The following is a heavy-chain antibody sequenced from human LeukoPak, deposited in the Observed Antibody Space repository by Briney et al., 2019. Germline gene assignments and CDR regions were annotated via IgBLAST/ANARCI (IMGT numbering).Heavy chain of an antibody. Sequence: ASVKVSCKASGYSFTGYYMHWVRQAPGQGLEWMGWINPNSGDTKYAQKFQGRVTMTRDTSISIAYMELTRLRSDDTAVYYCARGGLRVMVYRLYYMDVWGKGTTVTVSS. CDR1: GYSFTGYY. CDR3: ARGGLRVMVYRLYYMDV. J-gene: IGHJ6*03. V-gene: IGHV1-2*02. D-gene: IGHD2-8*01. CDR2: INPNSGDT.